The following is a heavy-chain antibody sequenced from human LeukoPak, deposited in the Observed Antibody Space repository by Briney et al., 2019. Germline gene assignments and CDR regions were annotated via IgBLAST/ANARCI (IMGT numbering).Heavy chain of an antibody. V-gene: IGHV4-34*01. CDR2: INHSGST. J-gene: IGHJ4*02. D-gene: IGHD3-22*01. Sequence: SETLSLTCAVYGGSFSGYYWSWIRQPPGKGLEWIGEINHSGSTNYNPSLKSRVTMSADTSKNQVSLKLSSVTAADTAVYYCGRDRYYYDSSGSGLDYWGQGTLVTVSS. CDR3: GRDRYYYDSSGSGLDY. CDR1: GGSFSGYY.